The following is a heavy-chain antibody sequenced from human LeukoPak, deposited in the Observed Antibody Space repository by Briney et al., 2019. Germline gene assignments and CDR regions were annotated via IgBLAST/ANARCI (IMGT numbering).Heavy chain of an antibody. J-gene: IGHJ4*02. CDR2: ISYDGSNK. D-gene: IGHD3-22*01. CDR1: GFTFSSYG. Sequence: GGSLRLSCAASGFTFSSYGMHWVRQAPGKGLESVAVISYDGSNKYYADSVKGRFTISRDNSKNTLYLQMNSLRAEDTAVYYCARDRPYYYDSSGFPTHFDYWGQGTLVTVSS. CDR3: ARDRPYYYDSSGFPTHFDY. V-gene: IGHV3-30*03.